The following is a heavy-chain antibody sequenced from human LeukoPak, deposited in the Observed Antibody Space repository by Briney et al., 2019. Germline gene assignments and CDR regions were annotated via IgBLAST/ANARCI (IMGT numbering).Heavy chain of an antibody. V-gene: IGHV4-59*01. Sequence: SETLSLTCTVSGGSISSYYWSWIRQPPGKGLEWIGYIYYSGSTNYNPSLESRVTISVDTSKNQFSLKLSSVTAADTAVYYCASVSGYYGSDWFDPWGQGTLVTVSS. J-gene: IGHJ5*02. CDR1: GGSISSYY. CDR2: IYYSGST. D-gene: IGHD3-10*01. CDR3: ASVSGYYGSDWFDP.